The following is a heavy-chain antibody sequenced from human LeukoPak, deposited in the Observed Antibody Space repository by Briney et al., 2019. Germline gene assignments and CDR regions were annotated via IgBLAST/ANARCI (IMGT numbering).Heavy chain of an antibody. D-gene: IGHD6-19*01. Sequence: SETLSLTCTVSGYSISSGYYWGWIRQPPGKGLEWIGSIYHSGSTYYNPSLKSRVTISVDTSKNQLSLKLSSVTAADTAVYYCARDRGWGSTRYYGMDVWGQGTTVTVSS. J-gene: IGHJ6*02. CDR2: IYHSGST. V-gene: IGHV4-38-2*02. CDR3: ARDRGWGSTRYYGMDV. CDR1: GYSISSGYY.